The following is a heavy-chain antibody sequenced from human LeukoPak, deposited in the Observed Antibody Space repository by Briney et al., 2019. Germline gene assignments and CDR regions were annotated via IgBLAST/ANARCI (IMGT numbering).Heavy chain of an antibody. CDR2: MNPNSGNT. J-gene: IGHJ4*02. CDR3: ARVKPPLLRYFDWLFDY. V-gene: IGHV1-8*02. CDR1: GYTFTGYY. Sequence: GASVKVSCKASGYTFTGYYMHWVRQAPGQGLEWMGWMNPNSGNTGYAQKFQGRVTMTRNTSISTAYMELSSLRSEDTAVYYCARVKPPLLRYFDWLFDYWGQGTLVTVSS. D-gene: IGHD3-9*01.